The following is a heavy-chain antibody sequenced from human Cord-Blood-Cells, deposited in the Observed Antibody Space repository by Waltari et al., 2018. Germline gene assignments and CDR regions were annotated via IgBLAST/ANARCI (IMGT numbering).Heavy chain of an antibody. CDR3: ARGKGTSRYWYFDL. CDR2: INHSGST. J-gene: IGHJ2*01. Sequence: QVQLPQWGAGLLKPSETLSLTCAVYGGSFSGYYWSWIRQPTGKGLEWSGEINHSGSTNYNPSLKSRVTISVDTSKNQFSLKLSSVTAADTAVYYCARGKGTSRYWYFDLWGRGTLVTVSS. D-gene: IGHD1-1*01. V-gene: IGHV4-34*01. CDR1: GGSFSGYY.